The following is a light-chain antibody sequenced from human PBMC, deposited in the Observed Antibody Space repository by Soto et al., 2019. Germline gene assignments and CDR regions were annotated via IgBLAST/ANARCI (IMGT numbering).Light chain of an antibody. CDR1: NSDLGSFNF. J-gene: IGLJ1*01. CDR2: EVA. V-gene: IGLV2-23*02. CDR3: CSDAGTSSYL. Sequence: QSARTQPASVSGAPGQASTISCTRTNSDLGSFNFVSWYQQHPGKAPKVMIYEVAKRPSGISDRFSGSKSGNTASLTISGLQVEDEADYYCCSDAGTSSYLFGTGTKVTVL.